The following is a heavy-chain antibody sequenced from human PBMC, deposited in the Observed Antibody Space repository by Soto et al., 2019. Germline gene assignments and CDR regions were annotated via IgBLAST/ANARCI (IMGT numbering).Heavy chain of an antibody. J-gene: IGHJ4*02. Sequence: QVQLVQSGAEVKKPGSSVKVSCKASGGTFSSYAISWVRQAPGQGLEWMGGIIPIFGTANYAQKFQGRVTITADESTSTAYMELSSLRSEDTAVYYCATDVPEASLLWFGELANFDYWGQGTLVTVSS. CDR1: GGTFSSYA. CDR2: IIPIFGTA. CDR3: ATDVPEASLLWFGELANFDY. V-gene: IGHV1-69*12. D-gene: IGHD3-10*01.